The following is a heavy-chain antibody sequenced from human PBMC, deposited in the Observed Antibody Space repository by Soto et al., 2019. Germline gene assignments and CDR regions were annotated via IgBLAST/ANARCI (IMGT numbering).Heavy chain of an antibody. Sequence: EVQLVESGGGLVQPGGSLRLSCAASGFTFSSYWMHWVRQAPGKGLVWVSRINSDGSSTSYADSVKGRFTISRDNAKKTLYLQMNSLRAEDTAVYYCARERRRSGWYVGSDAFDIWGQGTMVTVSS. CDR1: GFTFSSYW. CDR3: ARERRRSGWYVGSDAFDI. D-gene: IGHD6-19*01. J-gene: IGHJ3*02. V-gene: IGHV3-74*01. CDR2: INSDGSST.